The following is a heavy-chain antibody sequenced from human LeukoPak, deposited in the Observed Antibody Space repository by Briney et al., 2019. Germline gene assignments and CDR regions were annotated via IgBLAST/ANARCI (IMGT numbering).Heavy chain of an antibody. CDR2: IYRIGNT. Sequence: SETLSLTCSVSGDSISSDYWSWIRQPLGKGLEWIGYIYRIGNTDYNPSLKSRVTISLDTSKNQLSLNLTSVTAADTAAYYCAGRGQRYFRDWGQGTLVTVSS. CDR3: AGRGQRYFRD. D-gene: IGHD3-9*01. V-gene: IGHV4-4*08. CDR1: GDSISSDY. J-gene: IGHJ1*01.